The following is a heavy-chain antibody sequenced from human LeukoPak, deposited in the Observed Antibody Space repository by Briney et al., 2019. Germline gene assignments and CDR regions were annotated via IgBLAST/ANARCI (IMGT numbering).Heavy chain of an antibody. CDR2: ISGSGGST. D-gene: IGHD2-15*01. Sequence: TGGSLRLSCAASGFTFSSYAMSWVRQGPGKGLEWVSAISGSGGSTYYADSVKGRFTISRDNSKNPLYLQMNSLRAEDTAVYYCAKEHMAAAVYYFDYWGQGTLVTVSS. CDR1: GFTFSSYA. CDR3: AKEHMAAAVYYFDY. V-gene: IGHV3-23*01. J-gene: IGHJ4*02.